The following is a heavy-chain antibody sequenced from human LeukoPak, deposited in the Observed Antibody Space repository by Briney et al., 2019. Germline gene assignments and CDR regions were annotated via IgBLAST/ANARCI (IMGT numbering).Heavy chain of an antibody. J-gene: IGHJ4*02. CDR3: ARENHCSGGSCRAAQYYFDY. V-gene: IGHV4-59*01. D-gene: IGHD2-15*01. CDR2: IYYSGST. Sequence: ASETLSLTCTVSGGPISSYYWSWIRQPPGKGPEWIGYIYYSGSTNYNPSLKSRVTISVDTSKNQFSLKLSSVTAADTAVYYCARENHCSGGSCRAAQYYFDYWGQGTLVTVSS. CDR1: GGPISSYY.